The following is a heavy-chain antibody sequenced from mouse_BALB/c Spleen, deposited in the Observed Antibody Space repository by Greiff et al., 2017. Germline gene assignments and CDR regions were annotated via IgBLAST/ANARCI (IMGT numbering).Heavy chain of an antibody. J-gene: IGHJ4*01. V-gene: IGHV8-12*01. CDR1: GFSLSTSGMG. CDR2: IYWDDDK. D-gene: IGHD2-12*01. Sequence: QVTLKESGPGILQPSQTLSLTCSFSGFSLSTSGMGVSWIRQPSGKGLGWLAHIYWDDDKRYNPSLKSRLTISKDTSSNQVFLKITSVDTADTATYYCARVLRRYAMDYWGQGTSVTVSA. CDR3: ARVLRRYAMDY.